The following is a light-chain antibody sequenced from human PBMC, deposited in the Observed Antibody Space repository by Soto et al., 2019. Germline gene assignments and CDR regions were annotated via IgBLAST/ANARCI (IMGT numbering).Light chain of an antibody. CDR2: GAS. J-gene: IGKJ2*01. CDR1: QSLSSY. V-gene: IGKV3-20*01. CDR3: RQYGSSPSYT. Sequence: EIVLTQSPGTLSLSPGERATLSCRASQSLSSYLAWYQQKPGQAPRFLIYGASSRATGIPDRFSGSGSGTDFTLTISRLEPEDFAVYYCRQYGSSPSYTFGQGTKLEIK.